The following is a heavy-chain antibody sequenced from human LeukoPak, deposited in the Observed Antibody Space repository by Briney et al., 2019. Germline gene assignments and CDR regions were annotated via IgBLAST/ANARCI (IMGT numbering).Heavy chain of an antibody. D-gene: IGHD3-9*01. CDR3: ARDPYDILTGYYSHAFDI. J-gene: IGHJ3*02. CDR2: IYYSGST. CDR1: GGSMSSSSYY. Sequence: SETLCLTCTVSGGSMSSSSYYWGWIRQPPGKVLEWIESIYYSGSTYYNPSLKSRVTISVDTSKNQLSLSLSSVTAADTAVYYCARDPYDILTGYYSHAFDIWGQGTMVTVSS. V-gene: IGHV4-39*07.